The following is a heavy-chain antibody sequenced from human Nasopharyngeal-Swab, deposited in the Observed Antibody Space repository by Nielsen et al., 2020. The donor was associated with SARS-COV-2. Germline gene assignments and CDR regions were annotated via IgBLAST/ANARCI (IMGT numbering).Heavy chain of an antibody. CDR2: INPNSGGT. D-gene: IGHD6-13*01. CDR3: ARSYSSSWYDSYYYYYGMDV. V-gene: IGHV1-2*02. J-gene: IGHJ6*02. Sequence: ASVKVSCEASGYTFTGYYMHWVRQAPGQGLEWMGWINPNSGGTNYAQKFQGRVTMTRDTSISTAYMELSRLRSDDTAVYYCARSYSSSWYDSYYYYYGMDVWGQGTTVTVSS. CDR1: GYTFTGYY.